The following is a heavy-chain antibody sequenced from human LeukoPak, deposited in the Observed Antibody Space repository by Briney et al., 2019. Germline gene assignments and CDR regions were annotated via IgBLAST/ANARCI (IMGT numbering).Heavy chain of an antibody. CDR3: ARPARPAITVAAYDY. CDR2: IYPGNSDT. V-gene: IGHV5-51*01. CDR1: GYSFSTYW. J-gene: IGHJ4*02. D-gene: IGHD6-19*01. Sequence: LGESLKISCKGSGYSFSTYWIGWVRQMPGKGLEWMGIIYPGNSDTRYSPTFQGQVTISADKSISTAYLQWSSLKASDTAMYYCARPARPAITVAAYDYWGQGTLVTVSS.